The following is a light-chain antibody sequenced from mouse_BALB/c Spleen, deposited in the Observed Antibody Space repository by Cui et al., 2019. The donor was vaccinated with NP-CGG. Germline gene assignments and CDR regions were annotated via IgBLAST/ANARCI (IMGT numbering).Light chain of an antibody. J-gene: IGLJ1*01. CDR3: ALWYSSHWV. Sequence: QAVVTQESALTTSPGETVTLTCRSSTGAVTTSNYANWVQEKPDHLFTGLIGGTHNRAPGVPARFSGSLIGDKAARTITGAQTEDEAIYFCALWYSSHWVFGGGTKLTVL. CDR1: TGAVTTSNY. V-gene: IGLV1*01. CDR2: GTH.